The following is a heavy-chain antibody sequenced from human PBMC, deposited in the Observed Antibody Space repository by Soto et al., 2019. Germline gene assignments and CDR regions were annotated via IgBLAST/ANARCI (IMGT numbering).Heavy chain of an antibody. CDR3: LQAETGIRGGVSVSAFLLNRSTDL. V-gene: IGHV3-23*01. J-gene: IGHJ2*01. Sequence: DPGRGLEWVSTMAVSAGSTYYADSVKGRFTVYRDNSMNTLYLQMNSLRAEDTAVYFCLQAETGIRGGVSVSAFLLNRSTDL. CDR2: MAVSAGST. D-gene: IGHD2-15*01.